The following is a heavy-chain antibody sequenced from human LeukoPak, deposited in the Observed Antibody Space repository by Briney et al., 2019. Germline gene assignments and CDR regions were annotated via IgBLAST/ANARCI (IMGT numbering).Heavy chain of an antibody. CDR1: GGSISSGTHY. J-gene: IGHJ4*02. V-gene: IGHV4-31*03. D-gene: IGHD3-16*01. Sequence: SETLSLTCTVSGGSISSGTHYYNWIRQHPGKGLEWIGYIYYTGVTSYNPSLKSRVTMSVDTSMNQVSLKLSSLAAADTAVYYCAASSGVTLGRFWGQGTLVTVSS. CDR2: IYYTGVT. CDR3: AASSGVTLGRF.